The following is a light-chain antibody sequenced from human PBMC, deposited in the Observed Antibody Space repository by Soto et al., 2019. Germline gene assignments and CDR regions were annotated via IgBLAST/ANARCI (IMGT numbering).Light chain of an antibody. CDR3: SSYTKNRTVI. Sequence: QSALTQTASVSGSPGQSITISCTGTSSDVGGYNYVSWYQQLPGKAPKLMIYEVTNRPSGISNRFSASKSGNTASLTISGLQAEDEADYYCSSYTKNRTVIFGGRTKVTVL. V-gene: IGLV2-14*01. J-gene: IGLJ2*01. CDR1: SSDVGGYNY. CDR2: EVT.